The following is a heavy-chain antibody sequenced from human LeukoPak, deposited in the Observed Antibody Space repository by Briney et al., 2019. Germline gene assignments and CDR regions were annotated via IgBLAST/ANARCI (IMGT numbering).Heavy chain of an antibody. CDR3: AKGNLLWFGELYTHDC. J-gene: IGHJ4*02. D-gene: IGHD3-10*01. CDR1: GFTFSSYG. CDR2: ISYDGSNK. Sequence: GRSLRLSCAASGFTFSSYGMHWVRQAPGKGLEWVAVISYDGSNKYYADSVKGRFTISRDNSKNTLYLQMNSLRAEDTAVYYCAKGNLLWFGELYTHDCWGQGTLVTVSS. V-gene: IGHV3-30*18.